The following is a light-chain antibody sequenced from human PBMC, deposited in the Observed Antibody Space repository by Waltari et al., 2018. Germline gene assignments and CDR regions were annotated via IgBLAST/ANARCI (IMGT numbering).Light chain of an antibody. CDR3: QHYVRLPAT. J-gene: IGKJ1*01. CDR1: QRVARS. CDR2: DAS. Sequence: EIVLTQSPGTLPLSAGERATLSCRASQRVARSLAWYQQKPGHAPRLLIYDASSRATGIPDRFSGSGAGTDFSLTISRLEPEDFAVYYCQHYVRLPATFGQGTKVEIK. V-gene: IGKV3-20*01.